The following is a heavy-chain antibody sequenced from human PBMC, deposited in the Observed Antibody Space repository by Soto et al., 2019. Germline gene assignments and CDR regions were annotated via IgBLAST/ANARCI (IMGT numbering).Heavy chain of an antibody. Sequence: QVQLVQSGAEVKKPGASVKVSCKASGYTFTSYGISWVRQAPGQGLEWMGWISAYNGNTNYAQKHQGRVTMTTDTSTRPASLELRRPRSDDTAVYYCARGNGYESDYWGQGTLVTVSS. J-gene: IGHJ4*02. CDR3: ARGNGYESDY. V-gene: IGHV1-18*01. D-gene: IGHD5-12*01. CDR2: ISAYNGNT. CDR1: GYTFTSYG.